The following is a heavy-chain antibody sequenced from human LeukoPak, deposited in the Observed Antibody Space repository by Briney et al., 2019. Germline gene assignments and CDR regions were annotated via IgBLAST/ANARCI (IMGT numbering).Heavy chain of an antibody. CDR3: AKRIGSYWY. V-gene: IGHV4-59*01. CDR2: IDYSGST. D-gene: IGHD1-26*01. CDR1: GDSISFNY. J-gene: IGHJ4*02. Sequence: SETLSLTCTVSGDSISFNYWNWIRQPPGKGLEWIGHIDYSGSTSYNPSLKSRLTISIDTSKDRFSLYLSSVTAADTGVYYCAKRIGSYWYWGQGTLVTVSS.